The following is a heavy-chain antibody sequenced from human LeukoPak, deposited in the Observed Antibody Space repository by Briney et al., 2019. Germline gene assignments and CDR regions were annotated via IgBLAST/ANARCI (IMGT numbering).Heavy chain of an antibody. J-gene: IGHJ5*02. CDR2: IIPIFGIA. D-gene: IGHD2-2*01. V-gene: IGHV1-69*04. CDR1: GGTFSSYA. Sequence: SVKASCKASGGTFSSYAISWVRQAPGQGLEWMGRIIPIFGIANYAQKFQGRVTITADKSTSIAYMELSSLRPEDTAVYYCARAQLPAAINWFDPWGQGTLVTVSS. CDR3: ARAQLPAAINWFDP.